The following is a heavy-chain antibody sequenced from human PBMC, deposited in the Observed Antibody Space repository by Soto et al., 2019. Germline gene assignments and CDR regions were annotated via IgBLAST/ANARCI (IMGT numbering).Heavy chain of an antibody. CDR1: GGSFSGYY. V-gene: IGHV4-34*01. CDR3: ARGGRQQLIPTPISYKIDY. CDR2: INHSGST. J-gene: IGHJ4*02. Sequence: QVQLQQWGAGLLKPSETLSLTCAVYGGSFSGYYWCWIRQPPGTGLEWNGEINHSGSTNYNPSLKSRVTISVDMSKYQFSLKLSSVTAADTAVYYCARGGRQQLIPTPISYKIDYWGQGTLVTVSS. D-gene: IGHD6-13*01.